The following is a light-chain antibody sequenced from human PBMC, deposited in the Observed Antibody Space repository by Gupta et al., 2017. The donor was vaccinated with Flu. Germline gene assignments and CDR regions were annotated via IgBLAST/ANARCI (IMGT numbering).Light chain of an antibody. Sequence: PSSQSASVGDRVTITCRASQDISSYLAWYQQKSGKVPKLLIYAASYLQSGVPSRFSGSGSGTAFTLTISSLQPEDVATYYCQKYNSAPPAFGGGTKVEIK. V-gene: IGKV1-27*01. CDR3: QKYNSAPPA. CDR2: AAS. CDR1: QDISSY. J-gene: IGKJ4*01.